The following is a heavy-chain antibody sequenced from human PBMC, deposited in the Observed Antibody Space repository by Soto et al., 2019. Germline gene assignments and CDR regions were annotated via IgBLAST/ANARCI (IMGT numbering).Heavy chain of an antibody. CDR3: ERGRGWRDY. V-gene: IGHV1-8*01. D-gene: IGHD6-19*01. Sequence: QVQLVQSGSEVKKPGASVKVSCKASGYPFTTYDISWVRQAAGQGLEWMGWINLNSGHTEYAQRFQCRDTMTRNTSLSTAYMELTSLSSEDTAVYYCERGRGWRDYWGQGTLVNVSS. J-gene: IGHJ4*02. CDR2: INLNSGHT. CDR1: GYPFTTYD.